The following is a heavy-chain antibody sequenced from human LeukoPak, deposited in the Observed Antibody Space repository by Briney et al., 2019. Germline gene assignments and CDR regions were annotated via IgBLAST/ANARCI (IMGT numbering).Heavy chain of an antibody. CDR3: ARANYDI. CDR2: IYSDGST. D-gene: IGHD3-9*01. V-gene: IGHV3-66*01. J-gene: IGHJ4*02. Sequence: PGGSLRLSCAASGFIVSGDFMSWVRQAPGKGLEWVSVIYSDGSTYYADSVKGRFTISKDNAKNSLNLQMNSLRAEDTGVYYCARANYDIRGQGTLVTVSS. CDR1: GFIVSGDF.